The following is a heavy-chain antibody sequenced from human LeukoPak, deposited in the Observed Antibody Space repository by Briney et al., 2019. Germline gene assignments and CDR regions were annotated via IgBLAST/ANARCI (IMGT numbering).Heavy chain of an antibody. J-gene: IGHJ6*03. CDR3: ARAGVGKGGIYYYYMDV. CDR1: GFTFSSYS. V-gene: IGHV3-21*01. D-gene: IGHD3-10*01. Sequence: GGSLRLSCAASGFTFSSYSMNWVRQAPGKGLEWVSSMSSSSYIYYADSVKGRFTISRDNAKNSLYLQMSSLRAEDTAVYYCARAGVGKGGIYYYYMDVWGKGTTVTVSS. CDR2: MSSSSYI.